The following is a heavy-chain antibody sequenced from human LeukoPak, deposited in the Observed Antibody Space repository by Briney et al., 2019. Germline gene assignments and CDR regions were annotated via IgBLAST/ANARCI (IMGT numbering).Heavy chain of an antibody. V-gene: IGHV5-51*01. Sequence: GDSLQISCKGSGYSFTSYWIGWVRQMPGKGLEWMGIIYPGDSDTRYSPSFQGQVTISADKSISTAYLQWSSLKASDTAMYYCATTPGGQDDSYGMDVWGQGTTVTVSS. J-gene: IGHJ6*02. CDR1: GYSFTSYW. CDR2: IYPGDSDT. CDR3: ATTPGGQDDSYGMDV. D-gene: IGHD3-3*01.